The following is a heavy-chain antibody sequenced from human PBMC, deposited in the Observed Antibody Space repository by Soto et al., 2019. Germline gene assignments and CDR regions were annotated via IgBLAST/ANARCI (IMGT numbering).Heavy chain of an antibody. J-gene: IGHJ6*02. CDR2: IYTSGST. Sequence: SETLSLTCIASGGSISSYYWNWIRQPAGKGLEWIGRIYTSGSTNYNPSLKSRVTMSVDTSKNQFSLKLSSVTAADTAVYYCARDSEYNYYGMDVWGQGTTVTVSS. D-gene: IGHD1-26*01. V-gene: IGHV4-4*07. CDR1: GGSISSYY. CDR3: ARDSEYNYYGMDV.